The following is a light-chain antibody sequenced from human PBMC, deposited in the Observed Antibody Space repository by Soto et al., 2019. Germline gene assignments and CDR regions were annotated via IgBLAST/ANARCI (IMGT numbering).Light chain of an antibody. CDR2: GAS. Sequence: EIVLTQSPGTLSLSSGERATLSCRASQSVRSNYLAWYQQKPGQGPRLLIYGASSRATGIPDRFGGSGSGTDFILTISRQEPEDFAVYYCQQYASSPLTFGGGTKVEIK. J-gene: IGKJ4*01. CDR1: QSVRSNY. V-gene: IGKV3-20*01. CDR3: QQYASSPLT.